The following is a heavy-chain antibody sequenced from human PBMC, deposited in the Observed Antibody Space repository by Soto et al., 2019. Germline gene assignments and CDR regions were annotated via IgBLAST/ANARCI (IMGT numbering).Heavy chain of an antibody. V-gene: IGHV4-59*01. CDR2: IYYSGST. D-gene: IGHD4-17*01. J-gene: IGHJ4*02. CDR3: ARRYGASFDY. CDR1: GGSISSYY. Sequence: QVQLQESGPGLVKPSETLSLTCTVYGGSISSYYWSWIRQPPGKGLEWIGYIYYSGSTNYNTSLKSRVTISVDTSKNQFSLKLSSVTAADTAVYYCARRYGASFDYWGQGTLVTVSS.